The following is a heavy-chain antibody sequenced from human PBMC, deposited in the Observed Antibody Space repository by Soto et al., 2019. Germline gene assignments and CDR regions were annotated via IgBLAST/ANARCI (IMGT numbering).Heavy chain of an antibody. J-gene: IGHJ6*02. CDR1: CGSISSVGYS. CDR3: ARVSDLNYYYGMDV. Sequence: TLSITCSVSCGSISSVGYSWSWIRQPPGKGLEWIGYIYHSGSTYYNPSLKSRVTISVDRSKNQFSLKLSSVTAADTAVYYCARVSDLNYYYGMDVWGQGTTVTV. CDR2: IYHSGST. V-gene: IGHV4-30-2*01.